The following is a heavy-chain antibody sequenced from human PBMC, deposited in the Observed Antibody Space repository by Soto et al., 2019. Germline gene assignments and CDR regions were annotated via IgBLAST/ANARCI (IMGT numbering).Heavy chain of an antibody. Sequence: SETLSLTCTVSGGSINLYYWSWIRQPPGKELEWIGNVYYSGSTNYNPSLKSRVTISVDTSKNQFSLKLTSVTAADTAVYYCAGSYRYTSYFDYWGQGTLVTVSS. CDR1: GGSINLYY. CDR3: AGSYRYTSYFDY. D-gene: IGHD3-16*02. V-gene: IGHV4-59*01. J-gene: IGHJ4*02. CDR2: VYYSGST.